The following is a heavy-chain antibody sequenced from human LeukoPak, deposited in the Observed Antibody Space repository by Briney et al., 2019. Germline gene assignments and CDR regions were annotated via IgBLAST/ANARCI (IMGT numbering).Heavy chain of an antibody. D-gene: IGHD3-9*01. V-gene: IGHV4-30-4*07. CDR3: ARGLTGYRYYYYYYYMDV. CDR2: IYYSGST. J-gene: IGHJ6*03. CDR1: GGSISSGGYS. Sequence: SETLSLTCAVSGGSISSGGYSWSWIRQPPGKGLEWIGYIYYSGSTYYNPSLKSRVTISVDTSKNQFSLKLSSVTAADTAVYYCARGLTGYRYYYYYYYMDVWGKGTTVTISS.